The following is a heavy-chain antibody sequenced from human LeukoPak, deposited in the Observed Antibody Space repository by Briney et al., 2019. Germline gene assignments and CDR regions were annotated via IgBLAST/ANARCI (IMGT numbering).Heavy chain of an antibody. CDR2: IRQDGSQK. D-gene: IGHD2-15*01. CDR1: GFTFSNFW. V-gene: IGHV3-7*01. J-gene: IGHJ3*01. Sequence: GGSLRLSCAASGFTFSNFWMSWDRQAPGKGLEWVATIRQDGSQKYYVDSVKGRFTISRDNAKNSLYLQMNSLRGEDTAVYYCARESEHSVSRVDFDLWGQGTMVTVSS. CDR3: ARESEHSVSRVDFDL.